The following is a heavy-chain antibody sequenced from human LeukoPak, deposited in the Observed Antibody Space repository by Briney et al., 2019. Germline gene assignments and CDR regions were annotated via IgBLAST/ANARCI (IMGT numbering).Heavy chain of an antibody. CDR1: GFTFDDYG. D-gene: IGHD6-19*01. CDR3: ARRSVAGNFDY. J-gene: IGHJ4*02. Sequence: PGGSLGLSCAASGFTFDDYGMGWVRQAPGKGLEWVSGINWNGGSTGYADSVKGRFTISRDNAKNSLYLQMNSLRAEDTALYHCARRSVAGNFDYWGQGTLVTVSS. V-gene: IGHV3-20*01. CDR2: INWNGGST.